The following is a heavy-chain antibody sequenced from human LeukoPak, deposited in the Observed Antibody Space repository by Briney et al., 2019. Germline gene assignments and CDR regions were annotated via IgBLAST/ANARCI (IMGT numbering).Heavy chain of an antibody. Sequence: SETLSLTCTVSGGSISSYYWSWIRQPPGKGLEWIGHIYYSGSTNYNPSLKSRVTISVDTSKNQFSLKLSSVTAADTAVYYCARGTTVTPWYFDLWGRGTLVTVSS. J-gene: IGHJ2*01. CDR3: ARGTTVTPWYFDL. CDR2: IYYSGST. CDR1: GGSISSYY. D-gene: IGHD4-17*01. V-gene: IGHV4-59*08.